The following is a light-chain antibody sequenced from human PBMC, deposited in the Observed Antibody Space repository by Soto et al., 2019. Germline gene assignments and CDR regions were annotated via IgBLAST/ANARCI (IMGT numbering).Light chain of an antibody. CDR3: QTWGTGNWV. CDR2: LNSDGSY. CDR1: SGHSSYA. J-gene: IGLJ3*02. Sequence: QPVLTQSPSASASLGASVKLTCTLSSGHSSYAIAWHQQQPEKGPRYLMKLNSDGSYSKGDGIPDRFSGSSSGTERYLTISSLQSEDEADYYCQTWGTGNWVFGGGTKLTVL. V-gene: IGLV4-69*01.